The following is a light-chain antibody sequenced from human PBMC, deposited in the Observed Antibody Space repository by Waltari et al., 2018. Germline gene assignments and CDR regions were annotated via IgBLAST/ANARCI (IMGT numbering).Light chain of an antibody. V-gene: IGLV2-14*01. CDR2: DVS. CDR1: SRPSGFSNY. J-gene: IGLJ3*02. Sequence: QSALTQPTHVSGSPGQSTTISCTVTSRPSGFSNYVSGYQQYPGKVPQLLFYDVSDRPSGVSSRFSGSKSGNTASRAISGLQADDEADYYCNSDTGSGSWVFGGGTKLTVL. CDR3: NSDTGSGSWV.